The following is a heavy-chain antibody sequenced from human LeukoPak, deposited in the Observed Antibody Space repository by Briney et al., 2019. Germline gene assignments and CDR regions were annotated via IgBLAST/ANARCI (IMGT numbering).Heavy chain of an antibody. J-gene: IGHJ6*03. V-gene: IGHV4-59*01. CDR1: DGSISSYS. Sequence: SGPTLVKPSETLSLTCTVSDGSISSYSWGWIRQPPGQGLEWIGHIYYSGSNNYNPSLKSRVTISVDTSKNQFSLKLSSVTAADTAVYYCARYMPKYCSGGSCYSQGGYYYYMDVWGKGTTVTISS. CDR3: ARYMPKYCSGGSCYSQGGYYYYMDV. CDR2: IYYSGSN. D-gene: IGHD2-15*01.